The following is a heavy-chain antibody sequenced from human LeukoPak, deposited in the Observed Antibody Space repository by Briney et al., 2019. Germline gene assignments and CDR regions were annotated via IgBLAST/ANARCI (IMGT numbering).Heavy chain of an antibody. Sequence: GGSLRLSCAASGFIFSSYGMHWVRQAPGKGLEWVAFIRYDGSNKYYADSVKGRFTISRDNSKNTLYLQMNSLRAEDTAVYYCAKAPFLLPDYWGQGTLVTVSS. CDR3: AKAPFLLPDY. CDR1: GFIFSSYG. J-gene: IGHJ4*02. V-gene: IGHV3-30*02. CDR2: IRYDGSNK. D-gene: IGHD2-15*01.